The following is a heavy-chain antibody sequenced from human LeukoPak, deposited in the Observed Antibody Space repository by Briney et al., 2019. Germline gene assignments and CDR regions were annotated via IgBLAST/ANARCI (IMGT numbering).Heavy chain of an antibody. Sequence: SETLSLTCAVYGGSFSGYYWSWIRQPAGKGLEWIGRIYTSGSTNYNPSLKSRVTMSVDTSKNQFSLKLSSVTAADTAVYYCASEKGELLSGYYFDYWGQGTLVTVSS. CDR2: IYTSGST. J-gene: IGHJ4*02. V-gene: IGHV4-59*10. CDR1: GGSFSGYY. CDR3: ASEKGELLSGYYFDY. D-gene: IGHD2-2*01.